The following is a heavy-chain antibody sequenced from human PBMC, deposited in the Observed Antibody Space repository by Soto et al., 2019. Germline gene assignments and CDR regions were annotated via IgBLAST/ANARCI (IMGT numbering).Heavy chain of an antibody. V-gene: IGHV4-59*01. J-gene: IGHJ4*02. D-gene: IGHD3-9*01. CDR2: IYYSGST. CDR3: ARGRKGSNGLTDY. Sequence: PSETLSLTCTVSGGSINGYYWTWIRQPPGKGLEWIGFIYYSGSTNYHPSLQSRVTISLDTYKNQFSLNLSSVTAADTAMYYCARGRKGSNGLTDYWGQGALVTVSS. CDR1: GGSINGYY.